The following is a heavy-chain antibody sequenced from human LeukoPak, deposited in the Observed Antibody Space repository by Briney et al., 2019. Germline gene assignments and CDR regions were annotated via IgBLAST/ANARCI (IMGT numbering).Heavy chain of an antibody. CDR1: GDSVSSDSYY. CDR3: ARGSLRDGYNYMGAFDI. J-gene: IGHJ3*02. CDR2: ISYSGST. V-gene: IGHV4-61*01. Sequence: PSETLSLTCTVSGDSVSSDSYYWSWIRQPPGKGLEWIGYISYSGSTNYNPSLKSRVTISVDTSKNQFSLKLSSVTAADTAVYYCARGSLRDGYNYMGAFDIWGQGTMVTVSS. D-gene: IGHD5-24*01.